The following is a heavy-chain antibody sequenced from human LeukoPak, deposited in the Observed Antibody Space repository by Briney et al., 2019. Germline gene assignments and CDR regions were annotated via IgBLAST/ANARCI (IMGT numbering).Heavy chain of an antibody. CDR3: AKGGLLWFGEFEGFDP. V-gene: IGHV3-30*02. CDR2: IRYDGSNK. Sequence: QPGGSLRLSCAASGFTFSSYGMHWVRQAPGKGLEWVALIRYDGSNKYYADSVKGRFTISRDNSKNTLYLQMNSLRAEDTAVYYCAKGGLLWFGEFEGFDPWGQGTLVTVSS. D-gene: IGHD3-10*01. CDR1: GFTFSSYG. J-gene: IGHJ5*02.